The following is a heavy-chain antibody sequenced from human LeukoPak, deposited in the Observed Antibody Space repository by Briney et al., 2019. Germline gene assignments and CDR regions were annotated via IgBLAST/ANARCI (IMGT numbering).Heavy chain of an antibody. D-gene: IGHD2/OR15-2a*01. CDR1: GGSFSGYY. Sequence: SETLSLTRAVYGGSFSGYYWSWIRQPPGKGLEWIGEINHSGSTNYNPSLKSRVTISVDTSKNQFSLKLSSVTAADTAVYYCARSTVYFDAFDIWGQGTMVTVPS. J-gene: IGHJ3*02. CDR3: ARSTVYFDAFDI. V-gene: IGHV4-34*01. CDR2: INHSGST.